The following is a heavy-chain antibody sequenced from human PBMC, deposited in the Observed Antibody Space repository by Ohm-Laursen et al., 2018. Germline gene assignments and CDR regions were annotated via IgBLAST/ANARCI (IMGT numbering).Heavy chain of an antibody. V-gene: IGHV3-11*01. CDR3: ARDVQQLFYSSYYYGMDV. D-gene: IGHD6-13*01. J-gene: IGHJ6*02. CDR1: GFTFSDYY. Sequence: GSLRLSCAASGFTFSDYYMSWIRQAPGKGLEWVSYISGIGSTIYYADSVKGRFTISRDNAKRSLYLQMNSLRAEDTAVYYCARDVQQLFYSSYYYGMDVWGQGTTVIVSS. CDR2: ISGIGSTI.